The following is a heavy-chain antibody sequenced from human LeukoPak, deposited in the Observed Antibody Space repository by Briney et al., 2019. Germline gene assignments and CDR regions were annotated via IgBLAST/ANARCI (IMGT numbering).Heavy chain of an antibody. Sequence: SETLSLTCAVYGGSFSVYYWSWIRQPPEKGLEWIGEINHSGSTNYNPSLKSRVTISVDTSKNQFSLKLSSVTAADTAVYYCARGGWLRLFDYWGQGTLVTVSS. CDR3: ARGGWLRLFDY. CDR1: GGSFSVYY. J-gene: IGHJ4*02. D-gene: IGHD5-12*01. CDR2: INHSGST. V-gene: IGHV4-34*01.